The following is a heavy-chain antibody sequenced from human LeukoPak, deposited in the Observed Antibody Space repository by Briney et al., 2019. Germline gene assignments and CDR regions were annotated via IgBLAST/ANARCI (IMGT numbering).Heavy chain of an antibody. Sequence: SETLSLTCAVYGGSFSGYYWSWIRQPPGKGLEWIGEINHSGSTNYNPSLKSRVTISVDTSKNQFSLKLSSVTAADTAVYYWARGRAGSITMVRGVITRTNHLDYWGQGTLVTVSS. D-gene: IGHD3-10*01. CDR3: ARGRAGSITMVRGVITRTNHLDY. V-gene: IGHV4-34*01. J-gene: IGHJ4*02. CDR1: GGSFSGYY. CDR2: INHSGST.